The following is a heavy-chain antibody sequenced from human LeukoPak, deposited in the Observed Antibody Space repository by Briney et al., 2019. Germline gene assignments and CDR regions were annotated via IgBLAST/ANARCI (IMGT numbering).Heavy chain of an antibody. J-gene: IGHJ4*02. CDR1: GFTFSSYA. Sequence: GGSLRLSCAASGFTFSSYAMSWVRQAPGKGLEWVSAISGSGGSTYYADSVKGRFTISRDNSKNTLYLQMNSLRAEDTAVYYCAKLGEPYYDSSGYYFDYWGQGTLVTVSS. V-gene: IGHV3-23*01. CDR3: AKLGEPYYDSSGYYFDY. D-gene: IGHD3-22*01. CDR2: ISGSGGST.